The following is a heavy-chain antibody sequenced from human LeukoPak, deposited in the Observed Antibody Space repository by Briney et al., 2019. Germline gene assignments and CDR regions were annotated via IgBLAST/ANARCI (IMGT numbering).Heavy chain of an antibody. CDR3: ARAYGSLGYFDY. CDR2: IYYSGST. D-gene: IGHD2-15*01. CDR1: GGSISSSSYY. V-gene: IGHV4-39*07. J-gene: IGHJ4*02. Sequence: SETLSLTCTVSGGSISSSSYYWGWIRQPPGKGLEWIGSIYYSGSTYYNPSLKSRVTISVDTSKNQFSLKLSSVTAADTAVYYCARAYGSLGYFDYWGQGTLVTVSS.